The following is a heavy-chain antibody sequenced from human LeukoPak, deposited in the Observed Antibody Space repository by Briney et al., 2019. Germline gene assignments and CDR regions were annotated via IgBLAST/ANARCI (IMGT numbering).Heavy chain of an antibody. Sequence: SETLSLTCNVSGDSISSHYWSWIRQPPGKGLEWIGFVHHTGSTNYNPSLKSRVTISVDTSKNQFSLKMRSVTAADTAVYYCAAKVTTRWYFDLWGRGTLVTVSS. D-gene: IGHD4-17*01. CDR2: VHHTGST. V-gene: IGHV4-59*11. CDR3: AAKVTTRWYFDL. J-gene: IGHJ2*01. CDR1: GDSISSHY.